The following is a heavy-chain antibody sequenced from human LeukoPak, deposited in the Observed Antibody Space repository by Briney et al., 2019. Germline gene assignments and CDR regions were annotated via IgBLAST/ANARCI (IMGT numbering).Heavy chain of an antibody. CDR1: GFTFCSYA. D-gene: IGHD3-9*01. J-gene: IGHJ4*02. CDR2: ISYDGSNK. V-gene: IGHV3-30*04. Sequence: RRSLRHSCVASGFTFCSYAMHSVRQAPGRGLERVAVISYDGSNKYYADSVKGRFTISRDNSKNTLYLQMNSLRAEDTAVYYCARYDILTGPLDYWGQGTLVTVSS. CDR3: ARYDILTGPLDY.